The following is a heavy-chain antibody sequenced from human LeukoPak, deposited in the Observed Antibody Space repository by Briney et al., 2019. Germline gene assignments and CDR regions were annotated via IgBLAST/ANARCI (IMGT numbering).Heavy chain of an antibody. CDR1: AYTFTSYD. CDR3: ARGQWLVSYYFDY. J-gene: IGHJ4*02. CDR2: MNPNSGNT. D-gene: IGHD6-19*01. V-gene: IGHV1-8*01. Sequence: GASVTVSFTASAYTFTSYDINWVRQAPGQGLAWMGWMNPNSGNTGYAQKFQGRVTMTRNTSISTAYMELSSLRSEDTAVYYCARGQWLVSYYFDYWGQGTLVTVSS.